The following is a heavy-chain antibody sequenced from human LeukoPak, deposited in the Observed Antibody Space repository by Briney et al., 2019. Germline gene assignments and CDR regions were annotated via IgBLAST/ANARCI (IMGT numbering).Heavy chain of an antibody. D-gene: IGHD5-12*01. CDR2: INHSGST. V-gene: IGHV4-34*01. J-gene: IGHJ1*01. Sequence: PSETLSLTCAVYGGSFSGYYWSWIRQPPGKGLEWIGEINHSGSTNYNPSLKSRVTISVDTSKNQFSLKLSSVTAADTAVYYCARNRYWGYVGYFQHWGQGTLVTVSS. CDR3: ARNRYWGYVGYFQH. CDR1: GGSFSGYY.